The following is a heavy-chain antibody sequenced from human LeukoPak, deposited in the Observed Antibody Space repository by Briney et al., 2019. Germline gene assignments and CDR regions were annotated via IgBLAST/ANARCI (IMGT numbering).Heavy chain of an antibody. CDR3: AKDLYYYDSSGYYYGTKFDY. D-gene: IGHD3-22*01. V-gene: IGHV3-23*01. CDR2: ISGSGGNT. J-gene: IGHJ4*02. CDR1: GFTFSSYA. Sequence: GGSLRLSCAASGFTFSSYAMSWVRQAPGKGLEWVSAISGSGGNTYYADSVKGRFTISRDNSKNTLFLQMNSLRAEDTAVYYCAKDLYYYDSSGYYYGTKFDYWGQGTLVTVSS.